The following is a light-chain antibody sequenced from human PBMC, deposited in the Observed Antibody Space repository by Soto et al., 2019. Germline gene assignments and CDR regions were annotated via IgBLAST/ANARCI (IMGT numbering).Light chain of an antibody. V-gene: IGLV2-8*01. Sequence: QSVLTQPPYASGSPGQSVAISCTGTSSDVGGYNYVSWYQQHPGKAPKLMIYEVNKRPSGGPDRFSGSKSGNTASLTVPGLQAEDEADYYCSSYAGSSNVFGTGTKVTVL. CDR1: SSDVGGYNY. CDR3: SSYAGSSNV. CDR2: EVN. J-gene: IGLJ1*01.